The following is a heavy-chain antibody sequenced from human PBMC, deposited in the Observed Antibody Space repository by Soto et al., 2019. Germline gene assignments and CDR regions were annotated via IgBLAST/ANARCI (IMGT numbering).Heavy chain of an antibody. CDR2: INAGNGNT. V-gene: IGHV1-3*01. CDR1: GYTFTSYA. Sequence: ASLRASCRASGYTFTSYAMHWVRQAPGQRLEWMGWINAGNGNTKSSQKLQGRVTITRDTSASTADMELSSVRSEETAVYDSAREMYSGSDGEAFDIWAQGTMVPLSS. D-gene: IGHD1-26*01. J-gene: IGHJ3*02. CDR3: AREMYSGSDGEAFDI.